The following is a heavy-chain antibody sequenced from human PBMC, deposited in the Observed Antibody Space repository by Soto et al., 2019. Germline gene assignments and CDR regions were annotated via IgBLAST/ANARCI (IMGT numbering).Heavy chain of an antibody. CDR3: ASPILGGNYYYMDV. CDR1: GGSISSSSYY. Sequence: TSETLSLTRTVSGGSISSSSYYWGWIRQPPGKGLEWIGSIYYSGSTYYNPSLKSRVTISVDTSKNQFSLKLSSVTAADTAVYYCASPILGGNYYYMDVWGKGTTVTVSS. CDR2: IYYSGST. D-gene: IGHD3-16*01. J-gene: IGHJ6*03. V-gene: IGHV4-39*01.